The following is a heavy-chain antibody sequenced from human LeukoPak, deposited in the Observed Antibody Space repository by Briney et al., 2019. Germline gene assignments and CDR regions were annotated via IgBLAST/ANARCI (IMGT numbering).Heavy chain of an antibody. D-gene: IGHD5-18*01. CDR2: INHSGST. Sequence: PSDTLSLTCAVYGGSFSVYYWSWIGQPPGRGLEWMGEINHSGSTNYNPPLKSRVTISVDTSKNQFSLKLSSVTAADTAVYYCASPRIQLDNWFDPWGQGTLVTVSS. CDR3: ASPRIQLDNWFDP. V-gene: IGHV4-34*01. J-gene: IGHJ5*02. CDR1: GGSFSVYY.